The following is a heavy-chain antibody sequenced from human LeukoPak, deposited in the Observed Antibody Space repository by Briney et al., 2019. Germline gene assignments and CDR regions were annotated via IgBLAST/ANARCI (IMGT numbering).Heavy chain of an antibody. CDR3: TRDYQSRVRGIAAAGHFDY. Sequence: GSLRLSCTASGFTFGDYAMSWFRLAPGKGLEWVGFIRSKAYGGTTEYAASVKGRFTISRDDSKSIAYLQMNSLKTEDTAVYYCTRDYQSRVRGIAAAGHFDYWGQGTLVTVSS. CDR1: GFTFGDYA. V-gene: IGHV3-49*03. CDR2: IRSKAYGGTT. D-gene: IGHD6-13*01. J-gene: IGHJ4*02.